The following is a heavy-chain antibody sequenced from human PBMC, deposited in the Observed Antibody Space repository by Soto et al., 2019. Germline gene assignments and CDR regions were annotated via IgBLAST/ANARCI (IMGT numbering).Heavy chain of an antibody. J-gene: IGHJ6*03. CDR3: ARESGGATATLDYYYFYMDV. V-gene: IGHV1-2*04. CDR1: GDRFTDYY. D-gene: IGHD5-12*01. Sequence: QVQLVQSGAEVKEPGASVTVSCRASGDRFTDYYMHRVRQAPGQGREWMGWINPNSGVTKYAQKFQGWVTMTRDTSIRTVYMQLSRLRFDDTAIYYCARESGGATATLDYYYFYMDVWGTGTTVTVSS. CDR2: INPNSGVT.